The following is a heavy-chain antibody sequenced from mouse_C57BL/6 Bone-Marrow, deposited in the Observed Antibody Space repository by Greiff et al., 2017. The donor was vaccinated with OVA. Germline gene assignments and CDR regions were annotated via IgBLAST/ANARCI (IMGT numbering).Heavy chain of an antibody. CDR2: INPDSSTI. J-gene: IGHJ1*03. V-gene: IGHV4-1*01. CDR3: ARRGIDYYGSSLYFDV. D-gene: IGHD1-1*01. Sequence: EVKLVESGGGLVQPGGSLKLSCAASGIDFSRYWMSWVRRAPGKGLEWIGEINPDSSTINYAPSLKDKFIISRDNAKNTLYLQMSKVRSEDTALYYCARRGIDYYGSSLYFDVWGTGTTVTVSS. CDR1: GIDFSRYW.